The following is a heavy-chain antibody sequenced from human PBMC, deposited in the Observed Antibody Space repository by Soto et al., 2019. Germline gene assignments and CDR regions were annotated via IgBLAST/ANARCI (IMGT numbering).Heavy chain of an antibody. Sequence: SQTLSLTCAISGDSVSNNNVAWNWIRQSPSRGLEWLGRTYYRSKWYNDYAESVKSRITINPDTSKNQFSLKLTSVTAADTAVYYCARALWGPAGHINWFDPWGQGTLVTVSS. CDR3: ARALWGPAGHINWFDP. CDR2: TYYRSKWYN. CDR1: GDSVSNNNVA. J-gene: IGHJ5*02. D-gene: IGHD2-2*01. V-gene: IGHV6-1*01.